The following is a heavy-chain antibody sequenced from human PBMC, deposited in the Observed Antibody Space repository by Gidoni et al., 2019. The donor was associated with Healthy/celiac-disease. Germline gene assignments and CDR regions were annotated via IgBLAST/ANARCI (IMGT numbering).Heavy chain of an antibody. CDR1: GYTFTGYY. CDR2: INPNSGGT. D-gene: IGHD1-26*01. V-gene: IGHV1-2*02. Sequence: QVQLVQYGAEVNKPGTSVMASFKASGYTFTGYYIHWVRQAPGQGLEWMGWINPNSGGTNYAQKFQGRVTMTRDTSISTAYMELNRLRSDDTAVYYCARDGGWELLRPFDYWGQGTLVTVSS. J-gene: IGHJ4*02. CDR3: ARDGGWELLRPFDY.